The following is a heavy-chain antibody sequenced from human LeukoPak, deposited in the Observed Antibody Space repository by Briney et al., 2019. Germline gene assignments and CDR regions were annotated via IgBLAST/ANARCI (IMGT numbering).Heavy chain of an antibody. CDR2: IYYTGST. J-gene: IGHJ4*02. CDR1: GGSVSIADYY. D-gene: IGHD3-10*01. CDR3: ARRGDGFDY. Sequence: PSGTLSLTCTVSGGSVSIADYYWSWTRQPPGKGLEWIGYIYYTGSTNYNPSLKSRVTISVDTSKNQFSLKLTSVTAADTAVYFCARRGDGFDYWGQGTLVTVSS. V-gene: IGHV4-61*08.